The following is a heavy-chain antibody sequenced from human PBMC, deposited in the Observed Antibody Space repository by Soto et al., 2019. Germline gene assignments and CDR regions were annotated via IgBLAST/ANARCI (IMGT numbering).Heavy chain of an antibody. V-gene: IGHV3-23*01. CDR3: AKASSPIVATIRVSY. CDR1: GFTFSSYA. CDR2: ISGSGGST. J-gene: IGHJ4*02. Sequence: PGGSLRLSCAASGFTFSSYAMSWVRQAPGKGLEWVSAISGSGGSTYYADSVKGRFTISRDNSKNTLYLQMNSLRAEDTAVYYCAKASSPIVATIRVSYWGQGTLVTVSS. D-gene: IGHD5-12*01.